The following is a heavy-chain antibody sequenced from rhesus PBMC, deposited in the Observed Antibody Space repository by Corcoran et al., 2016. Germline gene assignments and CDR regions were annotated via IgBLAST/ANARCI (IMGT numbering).Heavy chain of an antibody. J-gene: IGHJ2*01. D-gene: IGHD2-27*01. CDR1: GGSISSSNW. CDR3: ARQILLWNWYFDL. Sequence: QVQLQESGPGLVKPSETLSLTCAVSGGSISSSNWWSWIRQPPGKGLEWIGNIGGNSVTTHYNPSLKSRFTISKATSKNQFSLKLSSVTAADTAVYYCARQILLWNWYFDLWGPGTPITISS. V-gene: IGHV4-65*02. CDR2: IGGNSVTT.